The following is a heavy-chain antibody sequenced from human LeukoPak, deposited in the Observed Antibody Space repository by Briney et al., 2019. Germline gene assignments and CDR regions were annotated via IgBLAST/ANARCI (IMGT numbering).Heavy chain of an antibody. Sequence: GGSLRLSCAASGFTFRTYAMTWVRQAPGKGLEWVSAISGGGGSTYYADSVKGRSTISRDNSKNTLSLQMNTLRAEDTAVYYCAKDRYCGGGTCYWSYFDYWGQGTLVTVSS. CDR3: AKDRYCGGGTCYWSYFDY. D-gene: IGHD2-15*01. V-gene: IGHV3-23*01. CDR2: ISGGGGST. J-gene: IGHJ4*02. CDR1: GFTFRTYA.